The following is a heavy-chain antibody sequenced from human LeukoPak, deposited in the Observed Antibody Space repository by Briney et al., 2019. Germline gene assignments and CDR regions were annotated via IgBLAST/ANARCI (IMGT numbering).Heavy chain of an antibody. CDR3: AKDLPPDIAVVPAAINAFDI. CDR2: ISGSGGST. Sequence: GSLRLSCAASGFTFSSYAMSWVRQAPGKGLEWVSAISGSGGSTYYADSVKGRFTISRDNSKNTLYLQMNSLRAEDTAVYYCAKDLPPDIAVVPAAINAFDIWGQGTMVTVSS. D-gene: IGHD2-2*01. V-gene: IGHV3-23*01. CDR1: GFTFSSYA. J-gene: IGHJ3*02.